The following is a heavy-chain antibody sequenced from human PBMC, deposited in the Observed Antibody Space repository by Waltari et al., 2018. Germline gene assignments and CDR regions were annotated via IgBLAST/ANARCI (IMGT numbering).Heavy chain of an antibody. CDR3: ARGRDDYPLSAFDT. V-gene: IGHV3-74*01. CDR1: GFTFSSYW. D-gene: IGHD4-17*01. Sequence: EVQLVESGGGLVQPGGSLRLSCAASGFTFSSYWMHWVRQAPGKAVVVVSRIKSDGSSTTYADSVKGRFTISRDNAKNTLSLQMNSLRGEDTAVYYCARGRDDYPLSAFDTWGQGTMVTVSS. CDR2: IKSDGSST. J-gene: IGHJ3*02.